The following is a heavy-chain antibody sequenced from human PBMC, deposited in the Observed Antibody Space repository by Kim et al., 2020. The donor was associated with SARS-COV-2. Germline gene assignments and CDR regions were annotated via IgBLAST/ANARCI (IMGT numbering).Heavy chain of an antibody. Sequence: SETLSHTCSVSGGSFTNYYWTWIRQPPGKGLEWTGYVHTSGNTNYNPSLRSRVTISVDTSKNQFSLQLSSVTAADTAVYYCARGDIVAYNYYMDVWRRWT. V-gene: IGHV4-59*01. CDR1: GGSFTNYY. J-gene: IGHJ6*03. D-gene: IGHD3-16*01. CDR2: VHTSGNT. CDR3: ARGDIVAYNYYMDV.